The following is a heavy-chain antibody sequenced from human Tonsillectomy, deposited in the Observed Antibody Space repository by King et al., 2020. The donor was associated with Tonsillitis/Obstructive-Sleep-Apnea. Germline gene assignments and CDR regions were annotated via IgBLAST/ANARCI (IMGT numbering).Heavy chain of an antibody. J-gene: IGHJ6*03. CDR1: GGSLSTYY. CDR2: IYYTGST. CDR3: ARGYYYYHMDV. V-gene: IGHV4-59*01. Sequence: VQLQESGPGLVKPSETLSLTCTVSGGSLSTYYWSWIRQPPGKGLEWIGYIYYTGSTNYNPSLKSRVTISVDTSKNQFSLKLCSVTAADTAVYYCARGYYYYHMDVWGKGTTVTVSS.